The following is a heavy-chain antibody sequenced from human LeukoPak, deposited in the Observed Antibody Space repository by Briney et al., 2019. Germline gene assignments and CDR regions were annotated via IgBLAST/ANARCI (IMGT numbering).Heavy chain of an antibody. CDR1: GYSISSGYY. CDR2: IYHSGST. V-gene: IGHV4-38-2*02. J-gene: IGHJ6*03. Sequence: SETLSLTCTVSGYSISSGYYWGWIRQPPGKGLEWIGSIYHSGSTYYNPSLKSRVTISVDTSKNQFSLKLSSVTAADTAVYYCARGGKSGYYYYYMDVWGKGTTVTVSS. CDR3: ARGGKSGYYYYYMDV. D-gene: IGHD1-26*01.